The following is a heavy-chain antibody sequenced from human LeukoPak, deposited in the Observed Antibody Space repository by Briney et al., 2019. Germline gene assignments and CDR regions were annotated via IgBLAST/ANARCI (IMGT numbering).Heavy chain of an antibody. J-gene: IGHJ6*04. D-gene: IGHD3-10*02. V-gene: IGHV3-23*01. CDR3: AELGITMIGGV. CDR1: GFTFRSYG. CDR2: ISGSGGST. Sequence: GGTLRLSCAASGFTFRSYGMSWVRQAPGKGLEWVSAISGSGGSTYYADSVRGRFTISRDNAKNSVYLQMNSLRAEDTAVYYCAELGITMIGGVWGKGTTVTISS.